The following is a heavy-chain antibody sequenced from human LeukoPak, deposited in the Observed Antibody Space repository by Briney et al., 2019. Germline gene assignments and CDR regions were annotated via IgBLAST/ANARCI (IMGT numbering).Heavy chain of an antibody. J-gene: IGHJ4*02. CDR1: GFTFSSYA. D-gene: IGHD3-22*01. CDR2: ISGSGGST. V-gene: IGHV3-23*01. Sequence: PGGFLRLSCAASGFTFSSYAMSWVRQAPGKGLEWVSAISGSGGSTYYADSVKGRFTISRDNSKNTLYLQMNSLRAEDTAVYYCAKKRGDYYDSSGYYDDYWGQGTLVTVSS. CDR3: AKKRGDYYDSSGYYDDY.